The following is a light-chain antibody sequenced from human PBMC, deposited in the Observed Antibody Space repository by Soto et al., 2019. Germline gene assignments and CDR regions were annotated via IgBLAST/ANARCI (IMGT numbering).Light chain of an antibody. CDR1: SSNIGSNY. J-gene: IGLJ2*01. V-gene: IGLV1-47*01. CDR3: AAWDDSLSGVV. Sequence: QSVLTQPPSASGTPGQRVTISCSGSSSNIGSNYVYWYQQLPGTAPKLLIYRNNQRPSGVPDRFSGSKSGTPASLANSGLRSEDEADYYCAAWDDSLSGVVFGGGTKVTVL. CDR2: RNN.